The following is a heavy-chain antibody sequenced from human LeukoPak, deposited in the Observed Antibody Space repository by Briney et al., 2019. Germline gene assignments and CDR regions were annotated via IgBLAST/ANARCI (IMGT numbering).Heavy chain of an antibody. CDR2: ISPYNGNT. CDR3: AREESIGSYPFLHDY. CDR1: GYTFINYG. Sequence: GASVKVSCKASGYTFINYGITWVRQAPGQGLEWMGWISPYNGNTKYLQKLQGRVTMTTDTSTSTAYMEVRSLRSDDTAVYYCAREESIGSYPFLHDYWGQGTLVTVSS. D-gene: IGHD1-26*01. V-gene: IGHV1-18*01. J-gene: IGHJ4*02.